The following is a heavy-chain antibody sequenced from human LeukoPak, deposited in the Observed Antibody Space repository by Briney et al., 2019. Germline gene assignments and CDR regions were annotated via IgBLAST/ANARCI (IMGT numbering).Heavy chain of an antibody. D-gene: IGHD3-22*01. J-gene: IGHJ4*02. V-gene: IGHV1-69*04. CDR2: IIPILGIA. CDR3: ARNYYYDSSGYPAFDY. CDR1: GGTFSSYA. Sequence: SVKVSCKASGGTFSSYAISWVRQAPGQGLEWMGRIIPILGIANYAQKFQGRVTITADKSTSTAYMELSSLRSEDTAVYYCARNYYYDSSGYPAFDYWGQGTLVTVSS.